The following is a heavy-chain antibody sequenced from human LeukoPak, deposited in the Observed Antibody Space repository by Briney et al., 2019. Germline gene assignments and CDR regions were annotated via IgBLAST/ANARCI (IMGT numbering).Heavy chain of an antibody. V-gene: IGHV1-18*01. CDR2: ISTYNGDT. CDR1: GYTFTCYG. Sequence: ASVKVSCKASGYTFTCYGISWVRQAPGQGLEWMGWISTYNGDTNYARHLQGRVTMTTDASTTTAYMELRSLRSDDTAVYYCARDRSLAVAGTGHLHYWGQGTLVTVSS. D-gene: IGHD6-19*01. CDR3: ARDRSLAVAGTGHLHY. J-gene: IGHJ4*02.